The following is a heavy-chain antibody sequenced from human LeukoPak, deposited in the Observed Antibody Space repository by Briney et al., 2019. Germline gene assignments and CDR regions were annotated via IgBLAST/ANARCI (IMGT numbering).Heavy chain of an antibody. Sequence: ASVKVSCKASGYTFTSYYMHWVRQAPGQGLEWMGWINPNSGGTNYAQKFQGRVTMTRDTSISTAYMELSSLRSEDTAVYYCARGRDGPSPYYYYYMDVWGKGTTVTISS. D-gene: IGHD2-21*02. J-gene: IGHJ6*03. CDR3: ARGRDGPSPYYYYYMDV. V-gene: IGHV1-2*02. CDR2: INPNSGGT. CDR1: GYTFTSYY.